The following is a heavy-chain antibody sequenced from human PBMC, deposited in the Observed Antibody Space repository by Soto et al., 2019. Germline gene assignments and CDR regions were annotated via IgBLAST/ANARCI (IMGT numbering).Heavy chain of an antibody. CDR1: GFTFSSYA. J-gene: IGHJ5*02. V-gene: IGHV3-23*01. CDR3: AKGGWFGELLQNWFDP. Sequence: GGSLRLSCAASGFTFSSYAMSWVRQAPGKGLEWVSAISGSGGSTYYADSVKGRFTISRDNSKNTLYLQMNSLRAEDTVVYYCAKGGWFGELLQNWFDPWGQGTLVTVSS. CDR2: ISGSGGST. D-gene: IGHD3-10*01.